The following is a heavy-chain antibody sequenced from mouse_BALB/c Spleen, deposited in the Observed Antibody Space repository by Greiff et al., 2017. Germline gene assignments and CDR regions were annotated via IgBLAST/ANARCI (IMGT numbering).Heavy chain of an antibody. CDR1: GYTFTDHA. V-gene: IGHV1S53*02. CDR3: TIHYYGYWYFDV. D-gene: IGHD1-2*01. Sequence: QVQLQQSGPELVKPGASVKMSCKASGYTFTDHAIHWVKQKPEQGLEWIGYISPGNGDIKYNEKFKGKATLTADKSSSTAYMQLNSLTSEDSAVYFCTIHYYGYWYFDVWGAGTTVTVSS. CDR2: ISPGNGDI. J-gene: IGHJ1*01.